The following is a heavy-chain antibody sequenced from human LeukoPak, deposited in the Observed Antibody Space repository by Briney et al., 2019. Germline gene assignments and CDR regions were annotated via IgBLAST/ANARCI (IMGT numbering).Heavy chain of an antibody. CDR2: INPNSGGT. CDR1: GYTFTGYY. J-gene: IGHJ5*02. Sequence: ASVKVSCKASGYTFTGYYMHWVRQAPGQGLEWMGWINPNSGGTNYAQKFQGRVTMTRDTSISTAYMELSRLRSDDTAVYYCALSSWSPSNWFDPWGQGTLATVSS. CDR3: ALSSWSPSNWFDP. D-gene: IGHD6-13*01. V-gene: IGHV1-2*02.